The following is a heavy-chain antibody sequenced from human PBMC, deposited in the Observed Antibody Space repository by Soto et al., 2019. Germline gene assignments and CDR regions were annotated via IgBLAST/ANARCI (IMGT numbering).Heavy chain of an antibody. CDR1: GFTFSSYG. D-gene: IGHD3-3*01. CDR2: ISADGGAT. CDR3: TKLEMSASVY. Sequence: PGGSLRLSCAASGFTFSSYGMHWVRQAPGKGLEWVAVISADGGATFHADSVKGRFTISRDNSRNTLYLQMNSLRVEDTAVYFCTKLEMSASVYWGQGTQVTVSS. V-gene: IGHV3-33*03. J-gene: IGHJ4*02.